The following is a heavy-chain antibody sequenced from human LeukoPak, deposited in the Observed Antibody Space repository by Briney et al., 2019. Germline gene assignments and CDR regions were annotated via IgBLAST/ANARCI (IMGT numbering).Heavy chain of an antibody. Sequence: GGSLRLSCAASGFTFSSYSMNWVRQAPGKGLEWVSYISSSSSTIYYADSVKGRFTISRDNAKNSLYLQMNSLRAEDTAVYYCARGSGSYYRGPYYWGQGTLVTVSS. J-gene: IGHJ4*02. V-gene: IGHV3-48*01. CDR2: ISSSSSTI. D-gene: IGHD1-26*01. CDR3: ARGSGSYYRGPYY. CDR1: GFTFSSYS.